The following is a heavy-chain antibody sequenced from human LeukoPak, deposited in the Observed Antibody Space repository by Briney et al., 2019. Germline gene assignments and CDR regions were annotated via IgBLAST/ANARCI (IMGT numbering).Heavy chain of an antibody. CDR3: ARNPHYDSSGCQVDCWFDP. J-gene: IGHJ5*02. V-gene: IGHV1-18*01. Sequence: ASVKVSCKASGYTFTSYGISWVRQAPGQGLEWMGWISAYNGNTNYAQKLQGRVTMTPDTSTSTAYMELRSLRSDDTAVYYCARNPHYDSSGCQVDCWFDPWGQGTLVTVSS. CDR1: GYTFTSYG. CDR2: ISAYNGNT. D-gene: IGHD3-22*01.